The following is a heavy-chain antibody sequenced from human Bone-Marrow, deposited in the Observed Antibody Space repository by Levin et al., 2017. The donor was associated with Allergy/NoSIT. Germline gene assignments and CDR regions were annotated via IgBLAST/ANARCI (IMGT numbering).Heavy chain of an antibody. V-gene: IGHV3-30*04. CDR3: ARRHGYYYYGMDV. CDR1: GFTFSSYA. CDR2: ISYDGSNK. J-gene: IGHJ6*02. Sequence: RAGGSLRLSCAASGFTFSSYAMHWVRQAPGKGLEWVAVISYDGSNKYYADSVKGRFTISRDNSKNTLYLQMNSLRAEDTAVYYCARRHGYYYYGMDVWGQGTTVTVSS.